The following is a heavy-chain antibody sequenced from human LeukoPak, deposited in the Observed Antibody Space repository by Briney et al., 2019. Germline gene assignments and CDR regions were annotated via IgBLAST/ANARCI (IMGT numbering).Heavy chain of an antibody. V-gene: IGHV1-18*01. D-gene: IGHD6-19*01. Sequence: ASVKVSCKASGYTFTSYGISWVRQAPGQGLEWMGWISAYYGNTNYAQKLQGRVTMTTDTSTSTAYMELRSLRSDDTAIYYCARDISTSGVAGFDSWGQGTLVTVSS. CDR2: ISAYYGNT. J-gene: IGHJ4*02. CDR1: GYTFTSYG. CDR3: ARDISTSGVAGFDS.